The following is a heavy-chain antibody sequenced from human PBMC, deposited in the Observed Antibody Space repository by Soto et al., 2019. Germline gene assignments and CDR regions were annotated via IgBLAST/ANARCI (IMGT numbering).Heavy chain of an antibody. CDR3: AREGTLGIWIQPLDS. Sequence: SETLSLTCTVSGVSITSHYWSWIRQPPGKGLEWIAYIYNSGSTNYNPSLKSRVIISVDTSKDQFSLKITSVTAADTAVYFCAREGTLGIWIQPLDSSGQGTLLTVSS. D-gene: IGHD1-7*01. V-gene: IGHV4-59*11. J-gene: IGHJ4*02. CDR2: IYNSGST. CDR1: GVSITSHY.